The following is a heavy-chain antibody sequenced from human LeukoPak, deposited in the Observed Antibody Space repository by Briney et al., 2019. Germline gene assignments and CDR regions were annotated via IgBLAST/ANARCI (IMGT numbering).Heavy chain of an antibody. Sequence: ASVKVSCKASGYTFTTYAMNWVRQAPGQGLEWMGIINPSGGTTTYAQKFQGRVTMTRDTSTSTVYMELSSLRSEDTAVYYCARSYYHDSSDYYFPTDYWGQGTLVTVSS. V-gene: IGHV1-46*01. D-gene: IGHD3-22*01. CDR2: INPSGGTT. CDR1: GYTFTTYA. J-gene: IGHJ4*02. CDR3: ARSYYHDSSDYYFPTDY.